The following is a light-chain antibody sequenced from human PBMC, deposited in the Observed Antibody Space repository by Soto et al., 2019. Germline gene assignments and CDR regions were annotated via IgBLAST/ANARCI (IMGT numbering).Light chain of an antibody. Sequence: EIVMTQSPATLSVSPGERATLSCRASQSVSSNLAWYQQKPGQAPRLLVYGASTRATGIPARFSGSGSGTEFSLTISSLKSEDSAVYYCQEYSAWWKFGQGTEVESK. CDR2: GAS. J-gene: IGKJ1*01. CDR1: QSVSSN. CDR3: QEYSAWWK. V-gene: IGKV3-15*01.